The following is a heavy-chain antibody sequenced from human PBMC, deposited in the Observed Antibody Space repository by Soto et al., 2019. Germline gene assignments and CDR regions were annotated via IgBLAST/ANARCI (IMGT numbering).Heavy chain of an antibody. CDR1: GGTFSNDA. J-gene: IGHJ4*02. D-gene: IGHD2-21*02. V-gene: IGHV1-69*01. Sequence: QVHLVQSGAEVKKSGSSVRVSCTASGGTFSNDAISWGRQAPGQGLEWLGRIIPFIGTPDYSQRFQGRLTITADESTGTAYMDLRSLRSDDTAVYYCAREVVTETTLGYFDSWGQGTLVTVS. CDR3: AREVVTETTLGYFDS. CDR2: IIPFIGTP.